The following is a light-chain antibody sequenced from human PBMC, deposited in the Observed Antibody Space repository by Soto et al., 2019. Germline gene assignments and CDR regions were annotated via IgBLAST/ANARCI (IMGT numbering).Light chain of an antibody. CDR3: QQSYNSPPT. V-gene: IGKV1-39*01. J-gene: IGKJ1*01. Sequence: DIQMTQSPSSLSASVGDRVTITCRASENIRSYLNWYLHKPGKALKLLIYGASTLQSGVPSRFSGSGSGTHFTLTISNLQPEDCATYFCQQSYNSPPTFGLGTKVEF. CDR1: ENIRSY. CDR2: GAS.